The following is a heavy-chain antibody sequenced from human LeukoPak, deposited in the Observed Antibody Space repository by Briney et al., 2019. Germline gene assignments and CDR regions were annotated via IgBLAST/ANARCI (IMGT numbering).Heavy chain of an antibody. CDR3: ARVPDGYNFPHFDY. Sequence: PSETLSLTCTVSGGSISNYYWNWIRQPAGKGLEWIGRIYTTGSTNYNPSLKNRVTMSVDTSKTQFSLKLRSVTAADTAVYYCARVPDGYNFPHFDYWGQGTLVTVSS. CDR1: GGSISNYY. D-gene: IGHD5-24*01. CDR2: IYTTGST. J-gene: IGHJ4*02. V-gene: IGHV4-4*07.